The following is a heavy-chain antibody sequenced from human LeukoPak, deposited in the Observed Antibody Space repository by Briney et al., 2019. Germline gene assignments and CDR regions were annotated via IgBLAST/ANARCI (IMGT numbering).Heavy chain of an antibody. V-gene: IGHV3-7*01. CDR3: ARSLGDD. J-gene: IGHJ4*02. D-gene: IGHD3-16*01. CDR1: GLTFSTYW. CDR2: INQNGREK. Sequence: GGSLRRSCEVSGLTFSTYWMTWVRQAPGKGLEWVASINQNGREKYYVDSVKGRFTISRDNAKDSLYLQMNSLRDEDTAVYYCARSLGDDWGQGTLVTVSS.